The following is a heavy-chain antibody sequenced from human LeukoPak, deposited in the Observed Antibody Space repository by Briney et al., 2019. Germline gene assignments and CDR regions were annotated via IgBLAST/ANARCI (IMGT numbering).Heavy chain of an antibody. V-gene: IGHV3-66*01. Sequence: GGSLRLSCVVSGFSVRNNYVSWVRQAPGKGLEWVSVIYAGDTIHYADSVKGRFTISRDNAKNSLYLQMNSLRAEDTAVYYCARAESLGMVRYFDYWGQGPRSPSPQ. CDR1: GFSVRNNY. J-gene: IGHJ4*03. D-gene: IGHD7-27*01. CDR3: ARAESLGMVRYFDY. CDR2: IYAGDTI.